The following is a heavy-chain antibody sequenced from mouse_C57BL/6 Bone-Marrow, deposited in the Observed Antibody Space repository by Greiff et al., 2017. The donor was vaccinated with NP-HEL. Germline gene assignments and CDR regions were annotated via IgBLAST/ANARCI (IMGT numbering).Heavy chain of an antibody. J-gene: IGHJ1*03. CDR3: ARYLCRQTYFDV. D-gene: IGHD6-5*01. CDR1: GFTFTDYY. CDR2: IRNKANGYTT. Sequence: EVMLVESGGGLVQPGGSLSLSCAASGFTFTDYYMSWVRQPPGKALEWLGFIRNKANGYTTEYSASVKGRFTISRDNSQSILYLQMNALRAEDSATYYCARYLCRQTYFDVWGTGTTVTVSS. V-gene: IGHV7-3*01.